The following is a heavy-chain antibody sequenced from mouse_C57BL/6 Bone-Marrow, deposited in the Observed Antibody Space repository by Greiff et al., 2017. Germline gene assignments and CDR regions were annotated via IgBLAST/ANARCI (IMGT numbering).Heavy chain of an antibody. J-gene: IGHJ2*01. D-gene: IGHD1-1*01. V-gene: IGHV1-9*01. Sequence: VQLVESGAELMKPGASVKLSCKATGYTFTGYWIEWVKQRPGHGLEWIGEILPGSGSTDYNEKFKGKATFTADTSSNTAYMQLSSLTTEDSAIYDCARWGFITTVVATGYFDDWGKGTTLTVSS. CDR2: ILPGSGST. CDR3: ARWGFITTVVATGYFDD. CDR1: GYTFTGYW.